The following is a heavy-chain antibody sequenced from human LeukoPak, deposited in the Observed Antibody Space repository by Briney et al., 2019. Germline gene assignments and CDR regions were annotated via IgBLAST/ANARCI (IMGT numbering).Heavy chain of an antibody. CDR1: GFTFSSYV. D-gene: IGHD2-2*01. J-gene: IGHJ4*02. Sequence: GGTLRLSCAASGFTFSSYVMSWVRQVPGKGLEWVSSISGSGGSTYYADSVEGRFTISRDNSKNTLYLQMNSLRAEDTAVYYCAKEGRLGYCSSANCPPGGYWGQGTLVTVSS. CDR2: ISGSGGST. CDR3: AKEGRLGYCSSANCPPGGY. V-gene: IGHV3-23*01.